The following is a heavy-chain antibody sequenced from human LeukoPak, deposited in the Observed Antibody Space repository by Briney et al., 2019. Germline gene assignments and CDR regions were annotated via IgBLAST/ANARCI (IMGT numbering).Heavy chain of an antibody. CDR2: ISSSSSYI. J-gene: IGHJ4*02. CDR3: AKVRQEMATIGYFDY. Sequence: GGSLRLSCAASGFTFSSYSMNWVRQAPGKGLEWVSSISSSSSYIYYADSVKGRFTISRDNSKNTLYLQMNSLRTEDTAVYYCAKVRQEMATIGYFDYWGQGTLVTVSS. D-gene: IGHD5-24*01. CDR1: GFTFSSYS. V-gene: IGHV3-21*01.